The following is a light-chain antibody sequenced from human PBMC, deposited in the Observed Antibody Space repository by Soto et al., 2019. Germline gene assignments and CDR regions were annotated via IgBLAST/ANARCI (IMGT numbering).Light chain of an antibody. CDR3: CSYAGSSLGV. V-gene: IGLV2-23*01. Sequence: QSVLTQPASVSGSPGQSITISCTGTSSDVGSYNLVSWYQQHPGKAPKLMNYEGSKRPSGVSNRFSGSKSGNTASLTISGLQAEDEADYYCCSYAGSSLGVFGTGTKVTVL. CDR1: SSDVGSYNL. J-gene: IGLJ1*01. CDR2: EGS.